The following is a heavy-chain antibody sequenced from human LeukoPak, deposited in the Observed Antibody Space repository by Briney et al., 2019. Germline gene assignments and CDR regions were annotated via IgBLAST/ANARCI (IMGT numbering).Heavy chain of an antibody. CDR2: IYTSGATT. CDR3: ARAKKRSGRSRNFYLDV. V-gene: IGHV4-61*09. CDR1: DDPINSGVYY. D-gene: IGHD1-26*01. J-gene: IGHJ6*03. Sequence: SETLSLTCTVSDDPINSGVYYWNWIRQPAGRGLEWIGHIYTSGATTNSNPSLKSRVAISLDTSKNHFSLKLSSVTAADTAVYYCARAKKRSGRSRNFYLDVWGKGTTVTVSS.